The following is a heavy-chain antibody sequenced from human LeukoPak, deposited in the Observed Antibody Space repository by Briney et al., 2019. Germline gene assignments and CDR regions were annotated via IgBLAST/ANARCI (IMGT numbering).Heavy chain of an antibody. J-gene: IGHJ4*02. CDR3: TVDTDYFEGLGFPRPALNDY. V-gene: IGHV3-74*01. CDR1: GFTFSSSW. Sequence: GGSLRLSCVGSGFTFSSSWMHWVRQSPGKGLVWVSRINLDGFTAYADAVNGRFTISRDNAKNTLYLQMNSLRVEDTAVYFCTVDTDYFEGLGFPRPALNDYWGQGTLVTVSS. D-gene: IGHD3-22*01. CDR2: INLDGFT.